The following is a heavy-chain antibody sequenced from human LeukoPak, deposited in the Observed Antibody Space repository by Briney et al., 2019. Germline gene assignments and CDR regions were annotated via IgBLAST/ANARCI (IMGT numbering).Heavy chain of an antibody. J-gene: IGHJ4*02. Sequence: SETLSLTCTVSGGSISSSSYYWGWIRQPPGKGLEWIGSIYYSGSTHYNPSLKSRVTISVDTSKNQFSLKLSSVTAADTAVYYCARLFRNDYWGQGTLVTVSS. CDR2: IYYSGST. V-gene: IGHV4-39*01. CDR1: GGSISSSSYY. CDR3: ARLFRNDY. D-gene: IGHD3-10*02.